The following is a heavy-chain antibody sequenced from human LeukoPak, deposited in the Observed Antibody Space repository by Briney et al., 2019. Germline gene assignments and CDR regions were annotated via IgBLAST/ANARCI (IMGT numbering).Heavy chain of an antibody. CDR2: INPNSGGT. CDR1: GYTFTGYY. V-gene: IGHV1-2*02. D-gene: IGHD6-19*01. CDR3: AREGSSGWYYFDY. J-gene: IGHJ4*02. Sequence: ASVKVSCKASGYTFTGYYMHWVRQAPGQGLEWMGWINPNSGGTSYAQRFQGRVTMTRDTSISTAYMELSRLRSDDTAVYYCAREGSSGWYYFDYWGQGTLVTVSS.